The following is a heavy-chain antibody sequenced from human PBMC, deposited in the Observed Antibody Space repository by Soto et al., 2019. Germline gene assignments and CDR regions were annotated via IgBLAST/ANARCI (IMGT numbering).Heavy chain of an antibody. CDR3: ARDSHPKYSSSWYNPQDYYYGMDV. V-gene: IGHV3-33*01. D-gene: IGHD6-13*01. Sequence: GGSLRLSCAASGFTFSSYGMHWVRQAPGKGLEWVAVIWYDGSNKYYADSVRGRFTISRDNSKNTLYLQMNSLRAEDTAVYYCARDSHPKYSSSWYNPQDYYYGMDVWGQGTTVTV. CDR2: IWYDGSNK. CDR1: GFTFSSYG. J-gene: IGHJ6*02.